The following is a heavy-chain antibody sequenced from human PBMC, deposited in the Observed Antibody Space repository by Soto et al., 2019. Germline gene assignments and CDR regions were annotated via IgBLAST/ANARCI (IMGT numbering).Heavy chain of an antibody. CDR1: GYTFTSYA. CDR3: ARVSGWYYFDY. V-gene: IGHV1-3*01. J-gene: IGHJ4*02. CDR2: INAGNGNT. D-gene: IGHD6-19*01. Sequence: QVQLVQSGAEVKKPGASVKVFCKASGYTFTSYAMHWVRQAPGQRLEWMGWINAGNGNTKYSQKFQGRVTITRDTSASTAYMELSSLRSEDTAVYYCARVSGWYYFDYWGQGTLVTVSS.